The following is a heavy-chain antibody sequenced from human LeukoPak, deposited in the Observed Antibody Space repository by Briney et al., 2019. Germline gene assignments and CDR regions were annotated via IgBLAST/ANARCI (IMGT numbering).Heavy chain of an antibody. CDR1: GLTFSGYG. V-gene: IGHV3-23*01. CDR3: AKDNYGGIYAS. Sequence: GGSLRLSCAASGLTFSGYGMSWVRQAAGKGLEWVAHISHFPGDPWYANSVKGRFIISRDNSKGTVYLQMNSLRPEDSALYYCAKDNYGGIYASWGQGTMVTVSA. J-gene: IGHJ5*02. CDR2: ISHFPGDP. D-gene: IGHD3-16*01.